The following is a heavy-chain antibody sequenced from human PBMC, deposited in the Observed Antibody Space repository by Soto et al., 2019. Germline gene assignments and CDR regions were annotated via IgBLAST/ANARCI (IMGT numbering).Heavy chain of an antibody. D-gene: IGHD3-16*02. J-gene: IGHJ4*02. V-gene: IGHV4-30-4*01. Sequence: QVQLQESGPGLVKPSQTLSLTCTVSGGSISSGDYYWSWIRQPPGKGLEWIGYIYYSGSTYYNPSLKSRVTISVDTSKNQFSLQLSSVTAADTAVYYCDRDTPSYDYVWGSYRYIGYFDYWGQGTLVTVSS. CDR2: IYYSGST. CDR3: DRDTPSYDYVWGSYRYIGYFDY. CDR1: GGSISSGDYY.